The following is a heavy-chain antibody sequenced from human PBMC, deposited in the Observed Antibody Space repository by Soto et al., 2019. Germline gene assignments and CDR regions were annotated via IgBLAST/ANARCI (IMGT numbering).Heavy chain of an antibody. CDR3: TRGLQQLVLFYGMDV. V-gene: IGHV3-49*04. CDR1: GFTFGDYA. D-gene: IGHD6-13*01. J-gene: IGHJ6*02. Sequence: SLRLSCTASGFTFGDYAMSWVRQAPGKGLEWVGFIRSKAYGGTTEYAASVKGRFTISRDDSKSIAHLQMNSLKTEDTAVYYCTRGLQQLVLFYGMDVWGQGTTVTVSS. CDR2: IRSKAYGGTT.